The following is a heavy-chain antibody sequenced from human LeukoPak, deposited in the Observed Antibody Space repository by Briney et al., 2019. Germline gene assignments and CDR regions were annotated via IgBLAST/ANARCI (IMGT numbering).Heavy chain of an antibody. D-gene: IGHD4-17*01. V-gene: IGHV4-61*02. J-gene: IGHJ4*02. CDR1: GGSISSGSYY. CDR3: ARASAYGDYVAY. Sequence: SETLSLTCTVSGGSISSGSYYWSWIRQPAGKGLEWIGRIYTSGSTNYNPSLKSRVTISVDTSKNQFSLKLSSVTAADTAVYYCARASAYGDYVAYWGQGTLVTVSS. CDR2: IYTSGST.